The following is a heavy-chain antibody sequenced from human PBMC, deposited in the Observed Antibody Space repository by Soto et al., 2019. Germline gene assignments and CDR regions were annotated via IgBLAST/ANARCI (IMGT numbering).Heavy chain of an antibody. CDR3: ARGSIVAAEYGMDV. CDR1: GVSFSRSG. D-gene: IGHD6-13*01. CDR2: IWHDGSKK. Sequence: GALTLACAASGVSFSRSGMHWVRQAPGKGLEWVAVIWHDGSKKYYADSVKGRLIISRDNSKNTRYVQINSLRAEATAVYFCARGSIVAAEYGMDVWGQGTTVTV. J-gene: IGHJ6*02. V-gene: IGHV3-33*01.